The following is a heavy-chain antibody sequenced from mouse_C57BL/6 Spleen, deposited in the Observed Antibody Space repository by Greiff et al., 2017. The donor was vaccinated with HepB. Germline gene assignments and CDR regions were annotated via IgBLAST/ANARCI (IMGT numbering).Heavy chain of an antibody. CDR3: ARELLLRSFDY. CDR2: IWSGGST. D-gene: IGHD1-1*01. Sequence: QVQLKQSGPGLVQPSQSLSITCTVSGFSLTSYGVHWVRQSPGKGLEWLGVIWSGGSTDYNAAFISRLSISKDNSKSQVFFKMNSLQADDTAIYYCARELLLRSFDYWGQGTTLTVSS. CDR1: GFSLTSYG. J-gene: IGHJ2*01. V-gene: IGHV2-2*01.